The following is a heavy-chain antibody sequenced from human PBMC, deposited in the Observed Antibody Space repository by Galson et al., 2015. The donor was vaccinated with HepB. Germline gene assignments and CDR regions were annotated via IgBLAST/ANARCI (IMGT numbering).Heavy chain of an antibody. Sequence: TLSLTCTVSGGSISSGSYYWSWIRQPAGKGLEWIGRIYTSGSTNYNPSLKSRVTMSVGTSKNQFSLKLSSVTAADTAVYYCARELRGYSYEKRAYYYYYMDVWGKGTTVTVSS. CDR1: GGSISSGSYY. D-gene: IGHD5-18*01. V-gene: IGHV4-61*02. CDR2: IYTSGST. CDR3: ARELRGYSYEKRAYYYYYMDV. J-gene: IGHJ6*03.